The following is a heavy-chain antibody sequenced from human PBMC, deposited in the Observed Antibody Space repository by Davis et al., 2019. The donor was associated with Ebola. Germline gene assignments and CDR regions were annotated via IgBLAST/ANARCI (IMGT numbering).Heavy chain of an antibody. Sequence: GESLKISCAASGFSFSSYWMSWVRQAPGKGLEWVASIKQDGSEKYYVDSVKGRFTISRDNAKNSLYLQMNSLRAEDTAVYYCARDLPWDIVVVVAASPFDYWGQGTLVTVSS. CDR1: GFSFSSYW. CDR2: IKQDGSEK. V-gene: IGHV3-7*03. CDR3: ARDLPWDIVVVVAASPFDY. D-gene: IGHD2-15*01. J-gene: IGHJ4*02.